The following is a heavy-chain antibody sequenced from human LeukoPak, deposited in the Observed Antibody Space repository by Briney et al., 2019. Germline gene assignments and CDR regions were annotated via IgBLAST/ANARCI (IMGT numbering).Heavy chain of an antibody. CDR1: GFTFSSYG. D-gene: IGHD3-10*01. CDR3: AADYYGSGSFDY. V-gene: IGHV3-30*03. CDR2: ISYDGSNK. J-gene: IGHJ4*02. Sequence: PGGPLRLSCAASGFTFSSYGMHWVRQAPGKGLEWVAVISYDGSNKYYADSVKGRFTISRDNSKNTLYLQMNSLRAEDAAVYYCAADYYGSGSFDYWGQGTLVTVSS.